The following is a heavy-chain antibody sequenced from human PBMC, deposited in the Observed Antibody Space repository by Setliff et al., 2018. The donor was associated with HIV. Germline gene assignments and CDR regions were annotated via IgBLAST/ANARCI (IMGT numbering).Heavy chain of an antibody. CDR1: GYSISSGYY. J-gene: IGHJ4*02. Sequence: SETLSLTCDVSGYSISSGYYWGWIRQPPGKGLEWIGSIYHSGTTNHNPFLKSRVTISVDTSKKQFSLKLNSVTAADSAIYYCAATYCRGGGRDCPQMYDYWGQGSLVTVSS. CDR2: IYHSGTT. V-gene: IGHV4-38-2*01. CDR3: AATYCRGGGRDCPQMYDY. D-gene: IGHD2-15*01.